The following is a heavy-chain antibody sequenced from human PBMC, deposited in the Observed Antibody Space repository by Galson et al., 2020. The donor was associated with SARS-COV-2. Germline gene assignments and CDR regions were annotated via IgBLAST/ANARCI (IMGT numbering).Heavy chain of an antibody. D-gene: IGHD6-19*01. Sequence: GGSLRLSCAASGFTFSNYAMAWVRQAPGKGLEWVSLLNNRGDDTYYANSMRGRFTISRDNSWNILYLQINNLRVEDTAVYYCAKEGGSGWATDYFQDWGQGTLVTVSS. CDR3: AKEGGSGWATDYFQD. CDR2: LNNRGDDT. J-gene: IGHJ1*01. CDR1: GFTFSNYA. V-gene: IGHV3-23*01.